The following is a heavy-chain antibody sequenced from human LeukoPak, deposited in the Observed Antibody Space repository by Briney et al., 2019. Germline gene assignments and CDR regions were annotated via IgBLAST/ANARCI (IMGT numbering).Heavy chain of an antibody. J-gene: IGHJ4*02. Sequence: GGSLRLSCVASGFTFGSYAMSWVRQAPGKGLEWVSAISPETVTTLYADTVKGRFIVSRDNSKDTLNLQMNSLRAEDTAVYYCARKLLYYDRSGPSFDYWGQGSLASVSS. CDR1: GFTFGSYA. D-gene: IGHD3-22*01. CDR2: ISPETVTT. V-gene: IGHV3-23*01. CDR3: ARKLLYYDRSGPSFDY.